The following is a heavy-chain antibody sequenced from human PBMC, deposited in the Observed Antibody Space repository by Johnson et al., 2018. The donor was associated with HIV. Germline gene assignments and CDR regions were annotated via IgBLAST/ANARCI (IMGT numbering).Heavy chain of an antibody. CDR1: GFTFSSHA. J-gene: IGHJ3*02. V-gene: IGHV3-30*04. CDR3: AIGRGEFPRHAFDI. D-gene: IGHD3-10*01. CDR2: ISYDGSNK. Sequence: VQLVESGGVVVQPGGSLRLSCAASGFTFSSHAMHWVRQAPGKGLEWVAVISYDGSNKYYADSVKGRFTISRDNSKNTLYLQMNSLRAEDTAVYYCAIGRGEFPRHAFDIWGQGTMVTVSS.